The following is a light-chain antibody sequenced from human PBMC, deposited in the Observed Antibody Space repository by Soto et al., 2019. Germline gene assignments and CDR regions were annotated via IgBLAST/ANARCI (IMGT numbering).Light chain of an antibody. J-gene: IGKJ5*01. CDR1: QNVSSH. CDR3: QQRSNWPPIT. Sequence: EIVMTQSPATLSLSPGDRATLSCRASQNVSSHLAWYQQTPGQAPRLLIYHASTRAPAIPARFSGSGSGTDFTLTISSLEPEDFAVYYCQQRSNWPPITFGQGTRLEIK. CDR2: HAS. V-gene: IGKV3-11*01.